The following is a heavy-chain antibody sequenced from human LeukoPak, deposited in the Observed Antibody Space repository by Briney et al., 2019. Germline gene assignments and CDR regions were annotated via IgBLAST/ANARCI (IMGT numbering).Heavy chain of an antibody. V-gene: IGHV4-59*01. J-gene: IGHJ6*03. CDR2: IYYSGST. D-gene: IGHD3-10*01. CDR3: ARNQGSIYYYYYMDV. Sequence: SETLSLTCTVSGGSISSYYWSWIRQPPGKGLKWIGYIYYSGSTNYNPSLKSRVTISVDTSKNQFSLKLSSVTAADTAVYYCARNQGSIYYYYYMDVWGKGTTVTVSS. CDR1: GGSISSYY.